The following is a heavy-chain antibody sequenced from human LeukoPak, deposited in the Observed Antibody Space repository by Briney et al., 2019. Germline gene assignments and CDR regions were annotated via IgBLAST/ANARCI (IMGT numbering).Heavy chain of an antibody. D-gene: IGHD5-18*01. Sequence: GESLKISCKGSGYRFTSYWIGWVRQMPGKGLEWMGIIYPGDSDTRYSPSFQGQVTISADKSISTAYLQWSSLKASDTAMYYCARAGYSYGSGYNKPYDNWFDPWGQGTLVTVSS. V-gene: IGHV5-51*01. CDR3: ARAGYSYGSGYNKPYDNWFDP. CDR1: GYRFTSYW. CDR2: IYPGDSDT. J-gene: IGHJ5*02.